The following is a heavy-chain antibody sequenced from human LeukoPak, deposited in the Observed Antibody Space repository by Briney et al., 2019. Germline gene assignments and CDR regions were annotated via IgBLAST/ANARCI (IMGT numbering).Heavy chain of an antibody. D-gene: IGHD1-26*01. CDR2: INHSGST. J-gene: IGHJ4*02. CDR3: ARIYNSGSYYSYDY. Sequence: SETLSLTCAVYGGSFSGYYWSWIRQPPGKGLEWIGEINHSGSTNYNPSLKSRVTISVDTSKNQFSLKLSSVTAADTAVYYCARIYNSGSYYSYDYWSQGTLVTVSS. V-gene: IGHV4-34*01. CDR1: GGSFSGYY.